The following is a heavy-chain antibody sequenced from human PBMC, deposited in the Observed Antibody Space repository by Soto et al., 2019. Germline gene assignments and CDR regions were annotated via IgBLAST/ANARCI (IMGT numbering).Heavy chain of an antibody. CDR3: AKGKTNYYYYYMDV. CDR1: GFTFISYW. V-gene: IGHV3-7*01. Sequence: GVPLRVSCAASGFTFISYWRSWVSQAPGKGLEWVANIKQDGSEKYYVDSVKGRFTISRDNAKNSLYLQMNSLRAEDTAVYYCAKGKTNYYYYYMDVWGKGTTVTVSS. J-gene: IGHJ6*03. CDR2: IKQDGSEK.